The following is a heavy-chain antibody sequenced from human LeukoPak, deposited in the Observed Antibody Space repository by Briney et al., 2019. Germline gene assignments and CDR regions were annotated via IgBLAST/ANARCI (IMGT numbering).Heavy chain of an antibody. CDR3: VRIVGHTTTDF. D-gene: IGHD1-26*01. Sequence: GRSLRLSCEASGFSLSSYAFHWVRQAPGKGLGWVSFVSFDGRNKNYADSVRGRFTISRDNSKNTLYLQMNSVTYEDTAVYFCVRIVGHTTTDFWGQGTIVTVSS. CDR2: VSFDGRNK. J-gene: IGHJ4*02. CDR1: GFSLSSYA. V-gene: IGHV3-30-3*01.